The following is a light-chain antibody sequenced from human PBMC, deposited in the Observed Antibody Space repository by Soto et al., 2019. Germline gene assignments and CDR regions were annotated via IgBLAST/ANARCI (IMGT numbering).Light chain of an antibody. CDR3: QQYSSYSRT. CDR1: QSLLHSDGNNY. J-gene: IGKJ1*01. Sequence: DIVMTQSPLSLPVTPGEPASISCRSSQSLLHSDGNNYLDWYLQKPGTAPKLLIYDASSLESGVPSRFSGSGSGTEFTLTSSSLQPDDYATYYCQQYSSYSRTFGQGTKVDIK. CDR2: DAS. V-gene: IGKV2-28*01.